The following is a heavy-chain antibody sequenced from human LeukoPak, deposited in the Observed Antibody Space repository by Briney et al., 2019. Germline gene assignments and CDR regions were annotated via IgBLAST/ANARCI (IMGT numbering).Heavy chain of an antibody. V-gene: IGHV3-21*01. D-gene: IGHD2-15*01. CDR3: ARDSYCSGGSCYSRGLDY. CDR1: GFTFSSYS. Sequence: GGSLRLSCAASGFTFSSYSMNWVRQAPGKGLEWVSSISSSSSYIYYADSVKGRFTISRDNAKNSLYLQMNSLRAEDTAVYYCARDSYCSGGSCYSRGLDYWGQGTLVTASS. J-gene: IGHJ4*02. CDR2: ISSSSSYI.